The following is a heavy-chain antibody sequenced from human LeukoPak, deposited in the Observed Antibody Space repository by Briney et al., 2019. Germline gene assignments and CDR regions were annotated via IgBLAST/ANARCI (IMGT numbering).Heavy chain of an antibody. D-gene: IGHD3-16*01. J-gene: IGHJ4*02. CDR1: GYTFTSYY. Sequence: ASVKGSCKASGYTFTSYYMHWVRQAPGQGLEWMGIINPSGCSTSYAQKFQGRVTMTRDTSTSTVYMELSSLRSEDTAVYYCARDRLVRFGGSYFYYWGQGTLVTVSS. CDR2: INPSGCST. V-gene: IGHV1-46*03. CDR3: ARDRLVRFGGSYFYY.